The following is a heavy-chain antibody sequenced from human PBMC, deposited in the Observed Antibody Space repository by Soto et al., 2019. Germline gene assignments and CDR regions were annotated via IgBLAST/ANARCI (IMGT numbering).Heavy chain of an antibody. J-gene: IGHJ6*03. D-gene: IGHD3-10*01. CDR2: ISGSGGST. CDR3: AKDRSPSMVRGVINYYYYMDV. CDR1: GFTFASYA. V-gene: IGHV3-23*01. Sequence: EVELLESGGGLVQPGGSLRLSCAASGFTFASYAMSWVRQAPGKGLEWVSAISGSGGSTYYADSVKGRFTISRDNSKNTLYLQMNSLRAEDTAVYYCAKDRSPSMVRGVINYYYYMDVWGKGTTVTVSS.